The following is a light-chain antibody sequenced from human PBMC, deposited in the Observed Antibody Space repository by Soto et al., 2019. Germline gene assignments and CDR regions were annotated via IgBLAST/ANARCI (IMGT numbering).Light chain of an antibody. CDR2: DAS. J-gene: IGKJ1*01. Sequence: DIELTQSPATLSSSPGDRATLSCRASQSVSTYLAWYQQKPDQTPKLLIYDASNRATGIPARFSGSGSGTDFTTTISSLQHDVFAVYYCQHHGDFPTFGQGTKVEV. CDR1: QSVSTY. CDR3: QHHGDFPT. V-gene: IGKV3-11*01.